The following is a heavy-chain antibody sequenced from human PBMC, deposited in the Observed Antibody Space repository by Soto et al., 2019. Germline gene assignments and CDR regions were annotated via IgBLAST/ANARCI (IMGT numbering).Heavy chain of an antibody. CDR2: IYYSGST. Sequence: PSETLSLTCTVSGGSISSSSYYWGWICQPPGKGLEWIGSIYYSGSTYYNPSLKSRVTISVDTSKNQFSLKLSSVTAADTAVYYCARSLYYYDSSGYYFDYWGQGTLVTVSS. D-gene: IGHD3-22*01. J-gene: IGHJ4*02. V-gene: IGHV4-39*01. CDR1: GGSISSSSYY. CDR3: ARSLYYYDSSGYYFDY.